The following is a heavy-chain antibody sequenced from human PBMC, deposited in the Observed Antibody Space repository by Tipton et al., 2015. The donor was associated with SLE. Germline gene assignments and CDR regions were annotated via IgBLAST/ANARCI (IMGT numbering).Heavy chain of an antibody. CDR2: INHSGST. CDR3: ARESDYSFDY. Sequence: TLSLTCAVYGGSFGGNYWSWIRQPPGKGLEWIGEINHSGSTNYNPSLKSRVTISVDTSKNQFSLKLSSVTAADTAVYYCARESDYSFDYWGQGTLVTVSP. CDR1: GGSFGGNY. J-gene: IGHJ4*02. V-gene: IGHV4-34*01.